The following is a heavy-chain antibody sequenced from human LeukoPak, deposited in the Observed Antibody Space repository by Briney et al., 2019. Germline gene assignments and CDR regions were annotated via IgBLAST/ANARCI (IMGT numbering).Heavy chain of an antibody. J-gene: IGHJ5*02. Sequence: SETLSLTCKVSGYSIGRDYYWAWLRQPPGKGLEWIGSIFHTERTVYNPSYESRLTISIDTSKNEFFLRLNSVTAADTAVYFCARDGGYPTTDEGFDPWGLGTLVTVSS. CDR2: IFHTERT. CDR1: GYSIGRDYY. CDR3: ARDGGYPTTDEGFDP. V-gene: IGHV4-38-2*02. D-gene: IGHD5-12*01.